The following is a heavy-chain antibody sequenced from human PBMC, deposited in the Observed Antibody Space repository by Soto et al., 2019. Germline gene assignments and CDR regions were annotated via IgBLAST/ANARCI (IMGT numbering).Heavy chain of an antibody. J-gene: IGHJ4*02. V-gene: IGHV3-74*01. D-gene: IGHD2-21*01. CDR2: INSDGSST. Sequence: GGSLRLSCAASGFTFSSYWMHWVRQAPGKGLVWVSRINSDGSSTSYADSVKGRFTISRDNAKNTLYLQMNSLRAEDTAVYYCAREKRGGGYFRYWGQGTLVTVSS. CDR3: AREKRGGGYFRY. CDR1: GFTFSSYW.